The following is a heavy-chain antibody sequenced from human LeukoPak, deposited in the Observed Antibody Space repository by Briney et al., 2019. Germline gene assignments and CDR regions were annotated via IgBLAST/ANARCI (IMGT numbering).Heavy chain of an antibody. D-gene: IGHD2-2*01. CDR1: GFTFSDYY. CDR2: ISGSGGST. V-gene: IGHV3-23*01. J-gene: IGHJ3*02. Sequence: PGGSLRLSCAASGFTFSDYYMSWIRQAPGKGLEWVSAISGSGGSTYYADSVKGWFTISRDNSKNTLYLQMNSLRAEDTAVYYCAPAARPGAFDIWGQGTMVTVSS. CDR3: APAARPGAFDI.